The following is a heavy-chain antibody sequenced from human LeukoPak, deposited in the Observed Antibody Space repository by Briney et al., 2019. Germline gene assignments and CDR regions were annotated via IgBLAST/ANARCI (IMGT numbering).Heavy chain of an antibody. D-gene: IGHD6-19*01. CDR1: GGTFSSYA. CDR2: IIPIFGTA. J-gene: IGHJ3*02. Sequence: AASVKVSCKASGGTFSSYAISWVRQAPGQGPEWMGGIIPIFGTANYAQKFRGRVTITADKSTSTAYMELSSLRSEDTAVYYCARKDLGIAVAGDAFDIWGQGTMVTVSS. CDR3: ARKDLGIAVAGDAFDI. V-gene: IGHV1-69*06.